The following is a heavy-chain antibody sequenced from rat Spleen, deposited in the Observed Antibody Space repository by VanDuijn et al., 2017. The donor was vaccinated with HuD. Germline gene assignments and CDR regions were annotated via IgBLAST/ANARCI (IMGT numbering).Heavy chain of an antibody. Sequence: EVQLVESGGGLVQPGRSLKLSCAASGFTFSNYYMAWVRQAPTKGLEWVAYISTGGGSTYYRDSVKGRFTISRDNAKSTLYLQMDSLRSEDTATYYCARQATTDYYYLAYWGQGTLVTVSS. CDR1: GFTFSNYY. CDR2: ISTGGGST. CDR3: ARQATTDYYYLAY. V-gene: IGHV5-25*01. J-gene: IGHJ3*01. D-gene: IGHD1-6*01.